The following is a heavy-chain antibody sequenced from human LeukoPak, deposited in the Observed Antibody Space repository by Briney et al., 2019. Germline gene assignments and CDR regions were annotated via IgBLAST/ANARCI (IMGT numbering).Heavy chain of an antibody. CDR2: IYYSGST. V-gene: IGHV4-39*02. Sequence: SETLSLTCTVSGDSISSSDYYYGWLRQPPGKGLEWLGSIYYSGSTYYNPSLRSRVTISVDTSKNHFSLRLSSVSAADTALYYCARLNYYYHYMDVWGKGTTVTVSS. CDR3: ARLNYYYHYMDV. J-gene: IGHJ6*03. CDR1: GDSISSSDYY.